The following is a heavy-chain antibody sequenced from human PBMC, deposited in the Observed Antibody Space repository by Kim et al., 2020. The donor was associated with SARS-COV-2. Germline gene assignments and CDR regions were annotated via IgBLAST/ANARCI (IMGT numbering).Heavy chain of an antibody. D-gene: IGHD2-15*01. Sequence: SETLSLTCTVSGGSISSSSYYWGWIRQPPGKGLEWIGSIYYSGSTYYNPSLKSRVTISVDTSKNQFSLKLSSVTAADTAVYYCATFGRVVAATYLYYYYGMDVGGRGTTVTVSS. CDR3: ATFGRVVAATYLYYYYGMDV. J-gene: IGHJ6*02. CDR2: IYYSGST. V-gene: IGHV4-39*01. CDR1: GGSISSSSYY.